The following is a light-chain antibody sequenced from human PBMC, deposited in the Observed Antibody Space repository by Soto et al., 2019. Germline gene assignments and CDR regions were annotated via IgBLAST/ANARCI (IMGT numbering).Light chain of an antibody. CDR1: QGFSSY. CDR2: PSS. CDR3: LQLNRYPGIT. Sequence: DIQWTQSPSFLPASVRDIVTITHRASQGFSSYLAWYPQKPGKAHKLLSYPSSTLQSGVLARFSGSGSGTECTLTIISLQPEDFATDDSLQLNRYPGITFGERTRLE. J-gene: IGKJ5*01. V-gene: IGKV1-9*01.